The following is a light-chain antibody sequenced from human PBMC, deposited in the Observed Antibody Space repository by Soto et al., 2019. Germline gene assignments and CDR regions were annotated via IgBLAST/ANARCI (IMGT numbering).Light chain of an antibody. Sequence: QSVLTQPASVFGSPGQSITISCTGTSSDVGGYNYVSWYQQHPGKAPKLMIYDVSNRPSGVSNRFSGSKSGNTASLTISGLQAEDEADYYCSSYTSSSTGLYVFGTGTKLTVL. CDR2: DVS. CDR1: SSDVGGYNY. CDR3: SSYTSSSTGLYV. V-gene: IGLV2-14*01. J-gene: IGLJ1*01.